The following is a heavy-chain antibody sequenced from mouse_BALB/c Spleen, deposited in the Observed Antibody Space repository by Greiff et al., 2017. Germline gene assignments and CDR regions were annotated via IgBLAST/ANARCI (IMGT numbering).Heavy chain of an antibody. V-gene: IGHV1-54*03. CDR3: ARRGRRGAMDY. CDR1: GYAFTNYL. J-gene: IGHJ4*01. D-gene: IGHD2-12*01. Sequence: QVQLQQSGAELVRPGTSVKVSCKASGYAFTNYLIEWVQQRPGQGLEWIGVINPGSGGTNYNEKFKGKATLTADKSSSTAYMQLSSLTSDDSAVYCCARRGRRGAMDYWGQGTSVTVSS. CDR2: INPGSGGT.